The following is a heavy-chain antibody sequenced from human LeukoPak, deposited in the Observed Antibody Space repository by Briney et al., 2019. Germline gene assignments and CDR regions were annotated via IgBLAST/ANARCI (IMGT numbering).Heavy chain of an antibody. J-gene: IGHJ6*03. CDR1: GGSISSYY. Sequence: SETLSLTRTVSGGSISSYYWSWIRQPAGKGLEWIGRIYTSGSTNYNPSLKSRVTMSVGTSKNQFSLKLSSVTAADTAVYYCARDSVVVRVGATTVWYYYYMDVWGKGTTVTVSS. V-gene: IGHV4-4*07. CDR2: IYTSGST. D-gene: IGHD1-26*01. CDR3: ARDSVVVRVGATTVWYYYYMDV.